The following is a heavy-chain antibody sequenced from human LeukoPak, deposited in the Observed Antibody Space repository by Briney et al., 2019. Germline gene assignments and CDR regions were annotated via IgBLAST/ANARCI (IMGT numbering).Heavy chain of an antibody. CDR1: GYTFTGYY. Sequence: ASVKVSCKASGYTFTGYYMHWVRQAPGQGLEWMGWINPNSGGTNYAQKFQGRVTMTRDTSISTAYMELSRLRSDDTAVYYCARLGVKIVAGVSLKRSGGHWFDPWGQGTLVTVSS. V-gene: IGHV1-2*02. J-gene: IGHJ5*02. CDR3: ARLGVKIVAGVSLKRSGGHWFDP. CDR2: INPNSGGT. D-gene: IGHD3-16*01.